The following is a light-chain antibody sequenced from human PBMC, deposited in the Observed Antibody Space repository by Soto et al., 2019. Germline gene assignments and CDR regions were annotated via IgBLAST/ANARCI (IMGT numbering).Light chain of an antibody. J-gene: IGKJ1*01. V-gene: IGKV1-5*03. CDR3: QQYHSYSWT. Sequence: DVQMTQSPSTLAASVGDRGTITCRASQSITTWLAWYQQKPGKAPKFLVYEASSLESGVPSRFSGSGSGTDFTLTISSLQPEDFATYYCQQYHSYSWTFGQGTKV. CDR2: EAS. CDR1: QSITTW.